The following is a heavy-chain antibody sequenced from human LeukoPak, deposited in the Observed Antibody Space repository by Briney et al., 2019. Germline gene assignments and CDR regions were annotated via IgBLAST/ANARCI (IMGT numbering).Heavy chain of an antibody. CDR1: GYTFTGYY. CDR3: ARDRSTSWYSGKGIAAAGTCFY. D-gene: IGHD6-13*01. Sequence: ASVKVSCKASGYTFTGYYMHWVRQAPGQGLEWMGWINPNSGGTNYAQKFQGRVTMTRDTSISTAYMELSRLRSDDTAVYYCARDRSTSWYSGKGIAAAGTCFYWGQGTLVTVSS. J-gene: IGHJ4*02. V-gene: IGHV1-2*02. CDR2: INPNSGGT.